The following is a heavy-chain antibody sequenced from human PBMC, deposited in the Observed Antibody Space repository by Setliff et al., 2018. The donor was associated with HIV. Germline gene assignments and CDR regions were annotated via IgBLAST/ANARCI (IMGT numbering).Heavy chain of an antibody. J-gene: IGHJ3*02. CDR1: GDSISSGGYY. CDR3: TRQSPVAGSGAFDI. D-gene: IGHD6-19*01. Sequence: SETLSLTCTVSGDSISSGGYYWSWIRQPGGQGLEWIGRIYTSGNTNYNPSTNYNPSLKSRITISLETSRNQFSLRVTSVSATDTAVYYCTRQSPVAGSGAFDIWGQGTMVTVAS. CDR2: IYTSGNTNYNPST. V-gene: IGHV4-61*02.